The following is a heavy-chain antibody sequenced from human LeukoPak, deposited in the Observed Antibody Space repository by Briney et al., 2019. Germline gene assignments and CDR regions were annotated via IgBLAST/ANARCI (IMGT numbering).Heavy chain of an antibody. CDR3: ARKAPKKGWFDP. CDR2: THPSGNT. V-gene: IGHV4-4*09. J-gene: IGHJ5*02. Sequence: SETLSLSCTVSGGSNNSYYWSWIRQPPGKGLEWIGYTHPSGNTNYSPSLKSRVTISIDTSRNQFSLKLSSVTAADTAVYYCARKAPKKGWFDPWGQVTLVTVSS. CDR1: GGSNNSYY.